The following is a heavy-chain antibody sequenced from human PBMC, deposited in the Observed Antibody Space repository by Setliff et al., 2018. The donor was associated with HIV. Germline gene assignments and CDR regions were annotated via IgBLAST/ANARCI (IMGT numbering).Heavy chain of an antibody. CDR2: ISSSGTTI. D-gene: IGHD3-22*01. CDR1: GFTFSNYE. J-gene: IGHJ4*02. Sequence: PGGSLRLSCAASGFTFSNYEMNWVRQAPGKGLEWVSYISSSGTTIYYADSVKGRFTISRDNAKHSLYLQMNSLRAEDTAVYYCARPNYYDSSGSFDYWGQGTLVTVPS. V-gene: IGHV3-48*03. CDR3: ARPNYYDSSGSFDY.